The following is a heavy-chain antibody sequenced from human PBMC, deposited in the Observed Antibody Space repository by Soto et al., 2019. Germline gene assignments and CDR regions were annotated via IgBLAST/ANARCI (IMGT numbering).Heavy chain of an antibody. CDR2: VSNEGSK. CDR1: GFRVSDYW. Sequence: EVQLVESGGGLVQPRGSLRLACVGSGFRVSDYWMHWVRQAPGKGLVWVSRVSNEGSKEYADFVKGRFTLSKDNAKNTLYLEMDSLSVEDTALYYCTATPRNGMGVWGQGTKVTVAS. V-gene: IGHV3-74*01. J-gene: IGHJ6*02. CDR3: TATPRNGMGV.